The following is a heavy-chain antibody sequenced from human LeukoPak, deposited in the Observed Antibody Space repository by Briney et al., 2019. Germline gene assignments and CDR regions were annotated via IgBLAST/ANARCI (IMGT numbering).Heavy chain of an antibody. D-gene: IGHD3-3*01. J-gene: IGHJ4*02. CDR3: ARLPYDFWSGYPDY. CDR1: GFTFSSYA. V-gene: IGHV3-64*01. Sequence: PGGSLRLACAASGFTFSSYAMHWVRQAPGKGLEYVSASSSNGGSTYYANSVKGRFTISRDNSKNTLYLQMGSLRAEDMAVYYCARLPYDFWSGYPDYWGQGTLVTVSS. CDR2: SSSNGGST.